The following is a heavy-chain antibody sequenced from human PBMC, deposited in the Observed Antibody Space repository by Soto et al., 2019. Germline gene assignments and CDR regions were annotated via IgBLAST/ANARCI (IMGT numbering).Heavy chain of an antibody. D-gene: IGHD3-22*01. CDR2: INPSGGST. Sequence: ASVKVSCKASGYTFTSYYMHWVRQAPGQGLEWMGIINPSGGSTSYAQKFQGRVTMTRGTSTSTVYMELSSLRSEDTAVYYCAILNYYDSSGPYGMDVWGQGXTVTVYS. J-gene: IGHJ6*02. CDR1: GYTFTSYY. V-gene: IGHV1-46*01. CDR3: AILNYYDSSGPYGMDV.